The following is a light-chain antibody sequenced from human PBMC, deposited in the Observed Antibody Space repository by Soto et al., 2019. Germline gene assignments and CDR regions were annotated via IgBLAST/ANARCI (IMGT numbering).Light chain of an antibody. CDR2: WAS. CDR3: QQYYSTPRT. CDR1: QIVLYISNNKNY. Sequence: DTVMTQSPDSLSVSLGERATSNCKSSQIVLYISNNKNYLAWYQQKPGQPPKLLIYWASTRESGVPDRFSGSGSGTDFTLTISSLQAEDVAVYYCQQYYSTPRTFGGVTKVDIK. V-gene: IGKV4-1*01. J-gene: IGKJ4*01.